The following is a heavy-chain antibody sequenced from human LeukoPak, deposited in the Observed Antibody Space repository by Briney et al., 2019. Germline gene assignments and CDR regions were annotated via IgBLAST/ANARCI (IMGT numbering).Heavy chain of an antibody. D-gene: IGHD2/OR15-2a*01. CDR2: INSDGTT. J-gene: IGHJ4*02. CDR1: GVTVSSSY. CDR3: TRDSTTWARSGD. Sequence: GRSLTLSCAASGVTVSSSYMGWVRQAPRKGLEWVSVINSDGTTYYADSVKGRFTASRDPSKNTLSLQMSSLRVEDTAVYYCTRDSTTWARSGDWGQGTLVTVSS. V-gene: IGHV3-66*01.